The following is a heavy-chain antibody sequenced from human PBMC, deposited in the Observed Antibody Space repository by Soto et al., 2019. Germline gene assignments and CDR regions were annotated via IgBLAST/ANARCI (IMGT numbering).Heavy chain of an antibody. CDR3: ARDRRRNYYDSSGYYGGHDY. CDR1: GYTFTIYY. D-gene: IGHD3-22*01. CDR2: INPSGGST. J-gene: IGHJ4*02. Sequence: ASVKVSCKASGYTFTIYYMHWVLQSPLQWLDWMGIINPSGGSTSYAQKFQGRVTMTRDTSTSTVYMELSSLRSEDTAVYYCARDRRRNYYDSSGYYGGHDYWGQGTLVTVSS. V-gene: IGHV1-46*01.